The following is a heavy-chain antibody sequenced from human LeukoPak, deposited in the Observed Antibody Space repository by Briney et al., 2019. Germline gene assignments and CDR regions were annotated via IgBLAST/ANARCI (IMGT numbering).Heavy chain of an antibody. CDR1: GGPISSYY. CDR2: IHYSGST. CDR3: ARYHCSSTSCLNFDY. Sequence: SETLSLTCTVSGGPISSYYWSWIRQPPGKGLEWIGYIHYSGSTKYNPSLKSRVTISVDTSKNQFSLKLSSVTAADTAVYYCARYHCSSTSCLNFDYWGQGTLVTVSS. D-gene: IGHD2-2*01. J-gene: IGHJ4*02. V-gene: IGHV4-59*01.